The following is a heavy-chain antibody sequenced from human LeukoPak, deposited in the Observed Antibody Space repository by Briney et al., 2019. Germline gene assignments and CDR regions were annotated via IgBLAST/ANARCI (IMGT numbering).Heavy chain of an antibody. CDR3: AKAQSYYYDTSGYYCYFDY. J-gene: IGHJ4*02. V-gene: IGHV3-23*01. D-gene: IGHD3-22*01. CDR2: ISGSGGAT. CDR1: GFTFSSYA. Sequence: PGGSLRLSCAASGFTFSSYAMSWVRQAPGKGLEWVSGISGSGGATYHADSVKGRFTISRDNSRNTLHLQMNSLRAEDTAIYYCAKAQSYYYDTSGYYCYFDYWGRGTLVTVSS.